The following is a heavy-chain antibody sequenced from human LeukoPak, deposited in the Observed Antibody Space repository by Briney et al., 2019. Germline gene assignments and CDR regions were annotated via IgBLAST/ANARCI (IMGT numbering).Heavy chain of an antibody. CDR3: AVGALLPGIAVADDAFDI. CDR1: GYTFTSYY. D-gene: IGHD6-19*01. J-gene: IGHJ3*02. V-gene: IGHV1-46*01. CDR2: INPSGGST. Sequence: ASVKVSCKASGYTFTSYYMHWVRQAPGQGLEWMGIINPSGGSTSYAQKFQGRVTTTRDTSTSTAYMELRSLRSDDTAVYYCAVGALLPGIAVADDAFDIWGQGTMVTVSS.